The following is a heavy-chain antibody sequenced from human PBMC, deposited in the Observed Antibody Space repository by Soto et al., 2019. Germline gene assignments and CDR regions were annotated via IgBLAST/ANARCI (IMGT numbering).Heavy chain of an antibody. V-gene: IGHV4-59*01. Sequence: SETLSLTCTVSGGSISSYCWSWIRQPPGKGLEWIGYIYYSGSTNYNPSLKSRVTISVDTSKNQFSLKLSSVTAADTAVYYCARANGDYTYNWFDPWGQGTLVTVSS. J-gene: IGHJ5*02. CDR1: GGSISSYC. CDR3: ARANGDYTYNWFDP. D-gene: IGHD4-17*01. CDR2: IYYSGST.